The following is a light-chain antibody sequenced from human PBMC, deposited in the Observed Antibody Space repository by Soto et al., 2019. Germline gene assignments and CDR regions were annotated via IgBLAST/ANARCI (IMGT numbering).Light chain of an antibody. V-gene: IGKV3-20*01. CDR3: QQYGSSPGT. CDR1: QSVSSNF. Sequence: EIVLTQSPGTLSLSPGERSTLSFRSSQSVSSNFLAWYQQKPGQAPRLLIYGASYRATGIPDRFSGSGSGTDFTLTISRLEPEDFAVYYCQQYGSSPGTFGQGTKVDIK. J-gene: IGKJ1*01. CDR2: GAS.